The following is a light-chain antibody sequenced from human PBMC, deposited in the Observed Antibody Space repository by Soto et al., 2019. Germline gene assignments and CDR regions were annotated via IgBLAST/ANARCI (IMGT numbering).Light chain of an antibody. CDR2: AAS. Sequence: DIQMTQYPSSLSASVGDRVSITCRASQSISRYLNWYQQKPGKAPKALIYAASTLHSGVTARFSGSGSGTDFTLTISGLQPADVATYYWQQSYTPPFTFGGGTKVEIK. CDR1: QSISRY. V-gene: IGKV1-39*01. J-gene: IGKJ4*01. CDR3: QQSYTPPFT.